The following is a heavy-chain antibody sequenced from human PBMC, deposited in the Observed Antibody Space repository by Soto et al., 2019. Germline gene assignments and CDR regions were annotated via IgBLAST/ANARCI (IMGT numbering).Heavy chain of an antibody. CDR2: IYYSGST. Sequence: QLQLQESGPGLVKPSETLSLTCTVSGGSISSSSYYWGWIRQPPGKGLEWIGSIYYSGSTYYNPSRTSRVTISVDTSKNKCSLTLSSVTAADTAVYYCARRYYDSGRFDPWGQGTLVTVSS. J-gene: IGHJ5*02. CDR1: GGSISSSSYY. D-gene: IGHD3-22*01. V-gene: IGHV4-39*01. CDR3: ARRYYDSGRFDP.